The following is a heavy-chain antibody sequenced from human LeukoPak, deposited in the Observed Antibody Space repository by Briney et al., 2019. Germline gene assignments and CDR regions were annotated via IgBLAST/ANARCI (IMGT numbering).Heavy chain of an antibody. CDR3: ASISPSSRYFDL. J-gene: IGHJ2*01. CDR1: GYIFTGYY. Sequence: ASVKVSCKASGYIFTGYYMHWVRQAPGQGLEWMGRINPNSGGTNYAQKFQGRVTMTRDTSISTAYMELSRLRSDDTAVYYCASISPSSRYFDLWGRGTLVTVSS. CDR2: INPNSGGT. V-gene: IGHV1-2*06.